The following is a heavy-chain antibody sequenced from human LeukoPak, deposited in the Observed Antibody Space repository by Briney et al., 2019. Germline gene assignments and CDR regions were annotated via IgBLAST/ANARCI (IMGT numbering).Heavy chain of an antibody. CDR2: INPNSGGT. J-gene: IGHJ3*02. Sequence: ASVKVSCKASGYTFTGYYMHWVRQAPGQGLEWMGRINPNSGGTNYAQKFQGRVTMTRDTSISTAYMELSRLRSDDTAVYYCARGGVVAATPSRVHDAFDIWGQGTMVTVSS. CDR1: GYTFTGYY. CDR3: ARGGVVAATPSRVHDAFDI. V-gene: IGHV1-2*06. D-gene: IGHD2-15*01.